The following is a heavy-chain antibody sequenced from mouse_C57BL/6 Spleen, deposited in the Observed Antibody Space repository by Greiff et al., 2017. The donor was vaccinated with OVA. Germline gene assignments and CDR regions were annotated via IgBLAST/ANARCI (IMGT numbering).Heavy chain of an antibody. CDR2: IDPSDSET. Sequence: VQLQQPGAELVRPGSSVKLSCKASGYTFTSYWMHWVKQRPIQGLEWIGNIDPSDSETHYNQKFKDKATLTVDKSSSTAYMQLSSLTSEDSAVYYCARWGLRLPLDYWGQGTTLTVSS. V-gene: IGHV1-52*01. CDR3: ARWGLRLPLDY. D-gene: IGHD3-2*02. J-gene: IGHJ2*01. CDR1: GYTFTSYW.